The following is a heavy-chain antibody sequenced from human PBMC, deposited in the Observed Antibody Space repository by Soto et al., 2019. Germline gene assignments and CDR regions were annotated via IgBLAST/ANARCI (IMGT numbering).Heavy chain of an antibody. CDR3: ARVPKRLLVRSYTSYGMNL. J-gene: IGHJ6*01. CDR1: GYTFTSYD. Sequence: ASVKVSCKASGYTFTSYDINWVRQATGQGLEWMGWMNPNSGNTGYAQKFQGRVTMTRNTSISTAYMELSSLRSEDTAVYYCARVPKRLLVRSYTSYGMNLWGQGTTVIFSS. CDR2: MNPNSGNT. V-gene: IGHV1-8*01. D-gene: IGHD6-6*01.